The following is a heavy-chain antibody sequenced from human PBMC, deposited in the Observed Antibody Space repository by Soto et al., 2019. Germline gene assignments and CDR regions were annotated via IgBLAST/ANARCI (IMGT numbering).Heavy chain of an antibody. J-gene: IGHJ5*02. CDR1: GGSISSGGYY. Sequence: PSETLSLTCTVSGGSISSGGYYWSWIRQHPGKGLEWIGYIYYSGSTYYNPSLKSRVTISVDTSKNQFSLKLSSVTAADTAVYYCARDYDIFTGYLDPWGQGTLVTVSS. CDR3: ARDYDIFTGYLDP. V-gene: IGHV4-31*03. D-gene: IGHD3-9*01. CDR2: IYYSGST.